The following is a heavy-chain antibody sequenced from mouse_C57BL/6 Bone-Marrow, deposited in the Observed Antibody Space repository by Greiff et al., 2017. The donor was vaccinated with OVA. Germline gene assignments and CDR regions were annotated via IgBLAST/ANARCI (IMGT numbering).Heavy chain of an antibody. CDR1: GFSLTSYG. D-gene: IGHD2-4*01. Sequence: QVQLQQSGPGLVQPSQSLSITCTVSGFSLTSYGVHWVRQSPGKGLEWLGVIWRGGSTDYNAAFISRLSISKDNSKSQVFFKMNSLQADDTAIYYCASPMITTGYFDDWGTGTTVTVSS. CDR3: ASPMITTGYFDD. CDR2: IWRGGST. J-gene: IGHJ1*03. V-gene: IGHV2-2*01.